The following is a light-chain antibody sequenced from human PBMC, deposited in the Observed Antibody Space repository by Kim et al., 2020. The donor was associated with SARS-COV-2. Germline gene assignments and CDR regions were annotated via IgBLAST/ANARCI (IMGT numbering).Light chain of an antibody. CDR3: QSYDSSSHWV. J-gene: IGLJ3*02. V-gene: IGLV6-57*04. Sequence: NFMLTQPHSVSESPGKTVTISCTRSSGSIASNYVQWYQQRPGSAPTTVIYEDNQRPSGVPHRFSGSIDSSSNSASLTISGLKTEDEADYYCQSYDSSSHWVFGGGTQLTVL. CDR1: SGSIASNY. CDR2: EDN.